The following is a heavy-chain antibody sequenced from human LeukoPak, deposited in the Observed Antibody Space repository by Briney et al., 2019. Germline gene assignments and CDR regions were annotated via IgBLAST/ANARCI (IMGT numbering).Heavy chain of an antibody. CDR2: IYYSGST. Sequence: SETLSLTCTVSGGSISSYYWSWIRQPPGKGLEWIGYIYYSGSTNYNPSLKSRVTISVDTSKNQFSLKLSSVTAADTAVYYCAGGGGAYCGGDCQKLSRNAPFDYWGQGTLVTVSS. J-gene: IGHJ4*02. CDR3: AGGGGAYCGGDCQKLSRNAPFDY. CDR1: GGSISSYY. D-gene: IGHD2-21*02. V-gene: IGHV4-59*08.